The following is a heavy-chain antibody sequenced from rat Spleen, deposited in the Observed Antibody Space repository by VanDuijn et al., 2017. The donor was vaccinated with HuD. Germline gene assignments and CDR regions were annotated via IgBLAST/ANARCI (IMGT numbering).Heavy chain of an antibody. D-gene: IGHD1-11*01. J-gene: IGHJ2*01. CDR3: ARQAEGFDY. CDR2: ITNTGGST. V-gene: IGHV5-31*01. Sequence: EVQLVESGGGLVQPGRSLKLSCVASGFTFNNHWMTWIRQAPGKGLEWVASITNTGGSTYYGDSVKGRFTISRDNAKSTLYLQMNSLRSEDTATYYCARQAEGFDYWGQGVMVTVSS. CDR1: GFTFNNHW.